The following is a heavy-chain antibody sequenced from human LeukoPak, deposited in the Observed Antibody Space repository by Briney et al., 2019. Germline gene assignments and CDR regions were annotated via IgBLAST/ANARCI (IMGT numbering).Heavy chain of an antibody. Sequence: GGSLRLSCAASRFTFSTYTMNWVRQAPGKGLEWVSSISTASSYIYYADSEKGRFTISRDNAKNSLYLQMNTLRAEDTAVYYCATGGRSGVAFESWGQGTLVTVSS. CDR3: ATGGRSGVAFES. V-gene: IGHV3-21*04. J-gene: IGHJ4*02. CDR1: RFTFSTYT. CDR2: ISTASSYI.